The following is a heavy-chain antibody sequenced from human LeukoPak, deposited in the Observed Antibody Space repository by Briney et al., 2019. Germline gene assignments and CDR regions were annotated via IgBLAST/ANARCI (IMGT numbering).Heavy chain of an antibody. CDR2: ISSGGTYE. J-gene: IGHJ4*02. CDR1: GFTFSNYA. CDR3: ARDSTYYYDSGSSGPHYFDN. D-gene: IGHD3-10*01. V-gene: IGHV3-30*01. Sequence: GKSLRLSCAASGFTFSNYAMHWVRQAPGKGLEWVSLISSGGTYEYYADSVKGRFTISRDNSKNTLYLQLNSLRAEVTAVYYCARDSTYYYDSGSSGPHYFDNWGQGTLVTVSS.